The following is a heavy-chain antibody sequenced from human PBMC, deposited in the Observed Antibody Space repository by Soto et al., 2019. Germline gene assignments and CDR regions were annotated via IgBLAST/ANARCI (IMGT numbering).Heavy chain of an antibody. CDR1: GFSLSTSGVN. V-gene: IGHV2-70*01. CDR3: ARIPTIFTTEYYYYYYGMDV. Sequence: GPTLVNPTQTLTLTCTFSGFSLSTSGVNVGWIRQPPGKALEWLALIDWDDDKYYSTSLKTRLTISKDTSKNQVVLTMTNMDPVDTATYYCARIPTIFTTEYYYYYYGMDVWGQGTTVTVSS. J-gene: IGHJ6*02. CDR2: IDWDDDK. D-gene: IGHD3-3*01.